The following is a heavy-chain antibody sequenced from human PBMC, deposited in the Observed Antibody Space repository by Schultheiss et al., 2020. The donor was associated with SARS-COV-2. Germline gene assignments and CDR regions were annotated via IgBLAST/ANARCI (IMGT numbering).Heavy chain of an antibody. D-gene: IGHD6-19*01. CDR1: GGSISSYY. CDR3: ARGGSPRMYSSGWYKYFQH. Sequence: SQTLSLTCPVSGGSISSYYWSWIRQPPGKGLEWIGEINHSGSTNYNPSLKSRVTISVDTSKNQFSLKLSSVTAADTAVYYCARGGSPRMYSSGWYKYFQHWGQGTLVTVAS. V-gene: IGHV4-34*01. CDR2: INHSGST. J-gene: IGHJ1*01.